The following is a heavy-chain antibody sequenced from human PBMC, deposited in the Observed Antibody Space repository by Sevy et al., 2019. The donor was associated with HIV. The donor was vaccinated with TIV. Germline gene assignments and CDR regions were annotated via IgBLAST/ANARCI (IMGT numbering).Heavy chain of an antibody. CDR2: ISGSGGRT. Sequence: GGSLRLSSAASGFTFSSYAMSWVRQAPGKGLEWVFAISGSGGRTYYVDSVKGRFTISRDNSNNTLYLQVNSLRAEEKAVYFCAKEPLPVGEIAVAELDYWGQGTLVTVSS. V-gene: IGHV3-23*01. D-gene: IGHD6-19*01. CDR1: GFTFSSYA. J-gene: IGHJ4*02. CDR3: AKEPLPVGEIAVAELDY.